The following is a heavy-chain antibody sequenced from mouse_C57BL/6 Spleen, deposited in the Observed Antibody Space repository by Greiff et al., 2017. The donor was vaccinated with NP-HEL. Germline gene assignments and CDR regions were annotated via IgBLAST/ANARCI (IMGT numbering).Heavy chain of an antibody. Sequence: DVMLVESGEGLVKPGGSLKLSCAASGFTFSSYAMSWVRQTPEKRLEWVAYISSGGDYIYYADTVKGRFTISRDNARNTLYLQMSSLKSEDTAMYYCTRDGLRDYYAMDYWGQGTSVTVSS. J-gene: IGHJ4*01. D-gene: IGHD2-4*01. V-gene: IGHV5-9-1*02. CDR2: ISSGGDYI. CDR3: TRDGLRDYYAMDY. CDR1: GFTFSSYA.